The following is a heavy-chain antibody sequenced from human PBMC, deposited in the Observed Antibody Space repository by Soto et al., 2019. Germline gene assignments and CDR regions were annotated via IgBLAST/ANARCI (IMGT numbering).Heavy chain of an antibody. CDR2: MNPNSGNT. CDR1: GYTFTSYD. J-gene: IGHJ5*02. D-gene: IGHD6-13*01. CDR3: ARGRIAAAGTVWFEP. V-gene: IGHV1-8*01. Sequence: ASVKVSCKASGYTFTSYDINWVRQATGQGLEWMGWMNPNSGNTGYAQKFQGRVTMTRNTSISTAYMELSSLRSEDTAVYYCARGRIAAAGTVWFEPWGHGTLVIVSS.